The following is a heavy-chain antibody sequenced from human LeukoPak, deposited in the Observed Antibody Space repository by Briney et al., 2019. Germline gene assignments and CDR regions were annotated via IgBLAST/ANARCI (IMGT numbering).Heavy chain of an antibody. CDR2: IRYDDGNTK. CDR1: GFTFSNYG. V-gene: IGHV3-30*02. CDR3: AKSPYYDFWPFDY. J-gene: IGHJ4*02. D-gene: IGHD3-3*01. Sequence: GSLRLSCAASGFTFSNYGMHWVRQAPGKGLEWVATIRYDDGNTKNYADSVKGRFTISRDNSQNTLYLQMNDLRADDTAVYYCAKSPYYDFWPFDYWGQGTLVTVSS.